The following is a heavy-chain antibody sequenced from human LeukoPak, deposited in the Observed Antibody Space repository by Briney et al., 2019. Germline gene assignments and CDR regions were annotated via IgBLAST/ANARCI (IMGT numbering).Heavy chain of an antibody. CDR3: ARDSSSTSCPDY. CDR1: GGSFGGYY. Sequence: SETLSLTCAVYGGSFGGYYWSWIRQPPGKGLEWIGEINHSGSTNYNPSLKSRVTISVDTSKNQFSLKLSSVTAADTAVYYCARDSSSTSCPDYWGQGTLVTVSS. D-gene: IGHD2-2*01. J-gene: IGHJ4*02. V-gene: IGHV4-34*01. CDR2: INHSGST.